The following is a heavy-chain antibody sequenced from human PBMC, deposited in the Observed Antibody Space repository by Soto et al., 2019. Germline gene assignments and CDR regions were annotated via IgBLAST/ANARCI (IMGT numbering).Heavy chain of an antibody. CDR2: IEHGGST. Sequence: PSETLSLTCAVYGGSFSGYYWSWIRQPPGKGLEWIGEIEHGGSTNYNPSLKSRVTISVDKSKNQFSLKLSSVTAADTAVYYCARRDIWTPDNWFDPWGQGTLVTVYS. CDR3: ARRDIWTPDNWFDP. D-gene: IGHD3-9*01. J-gene: IGHJ5*02. V-gene: IGHV4-34*01. CDR1: GGSFSGYY.